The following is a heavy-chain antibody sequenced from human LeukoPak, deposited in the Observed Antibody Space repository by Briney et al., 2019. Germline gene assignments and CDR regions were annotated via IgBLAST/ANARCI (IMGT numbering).Heavy chain of an antibody. CDR1: GFTFSSSA. Sequence: GGSLRLSCAASGFTFSSSAMSWVRQAPGKGLEWVAVIWYDGSNKYYADSVKGRFTISRDNSKNTLYLQMNSLRAEDTAVYYCARDLQRWLQGPIDYWGQGTLVTVSS. J-gene: IGHJ4*02. V-gene: IGHV3-33*08. CDR3: ARDLQRWLQGPIDY. D-gene: IGHD5-24*01. CDR2: IWYDGSNK.